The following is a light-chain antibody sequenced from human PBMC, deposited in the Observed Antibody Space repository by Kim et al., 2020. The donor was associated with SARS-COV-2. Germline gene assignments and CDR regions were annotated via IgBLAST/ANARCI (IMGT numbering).Light chain of an antibody. J-gene: IGLJ1*01. V-gene: IGLV1-47*01. CDR3: AAWDDSLSVHYV. CDR1: RSNIGSNY. CDR2: ENY. Sequence: QRVTISCSGRRSNIGSNYVYWYQQLPGAAPKLLIYENYQRPSGVPDRFSGSKSGTSASLAISGLRSEDEADYYCAAWDDSLSVHYVFGTGTKVTVL.